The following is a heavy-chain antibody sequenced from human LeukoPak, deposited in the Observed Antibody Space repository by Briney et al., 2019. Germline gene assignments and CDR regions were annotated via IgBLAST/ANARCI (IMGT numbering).Heavy chain of an antibody. D-gene: IGHD2-21*02. CDR2: ISAYNGNT. V-gene: IGHV1-18*01. J-gene: IGHJ4*02. CDR1: GYTFTNYG. Sequence: ASVKVSCKASGYTFTNYGISWVRQAPGQGLEWMGWISAYNGNTNYAQKFQGRVTMTRDTSISTAYMELSRLLSGDTAVYYCARGKTMVYCGGDCYRFDNWGQGTLVTVSS. CDR3: ARGKTMVYCGGDCYRFDN.